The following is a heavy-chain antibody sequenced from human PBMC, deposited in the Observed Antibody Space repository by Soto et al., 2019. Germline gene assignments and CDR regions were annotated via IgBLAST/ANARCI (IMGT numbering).Heavy chain of an antibody. J-gene: IGHJ5*02. CDR2: IIPMFGTT. V-gene: IGHV1-69*12. D-gene: IGHD3-22*01. CDR1: GGTFSTYT. CDR3: TRDLYYFDSSAYYGHNWFDP. Sequence: QVQLVQSGAEVKKPGSSVKVSCKASGGTFSTYTMSWVRQAPGQGLEWMGGIIPMFGTTTYAENFQGRVTITADESTSTXYXXLTSLRSEDTAVYYCTRDLYYFDSSAYYGHNWFDPWGQGTRVTVSS.